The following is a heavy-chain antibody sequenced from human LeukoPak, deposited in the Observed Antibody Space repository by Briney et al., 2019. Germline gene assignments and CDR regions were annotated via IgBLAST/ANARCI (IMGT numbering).Heavy chain of an antibody. CDR1: GFTVSSNY. CDR2: IYSGGST. D-gene: IGHD3-10*01. V-gene: IGHV3-53*01. Sequence: TGGSLRPSCAASGFTVSSNYMSWVRQAPGKGLEWVSVIYSGGSTYYADSVKGRFTISRDNSKSTLYIQMNSLRAEDTAVYYCARAKPKNMVRGLIMRRESRYYFDYWGQGTLVTVSS. CDR3: ARAKPKNMVRGLIMRRESRYYFDY. J-gene: IGHJ4*02.